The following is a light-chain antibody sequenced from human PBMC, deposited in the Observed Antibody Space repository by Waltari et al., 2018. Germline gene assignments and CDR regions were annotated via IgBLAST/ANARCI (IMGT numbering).Light chain of an antibody. Sequence: EIVLPQSPGTLSLSPGERATLSCRASQSVAKNYLAWYQHKPGQAPRLLIYDSSSRATGIPDRVSGSGSGTDFTLTISRLEPEDFAVYYCQQYATSPITFGLGTRLEIK. V-gene: IGKV3-20*01. CDR3: QQYATSPIT. CDR1: QSVAKNY. CDR2: DSS. J-gene: IGKJ5*01.